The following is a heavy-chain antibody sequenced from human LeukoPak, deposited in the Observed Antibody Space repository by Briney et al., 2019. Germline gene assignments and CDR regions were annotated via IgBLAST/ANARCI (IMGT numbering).Heavy chain of an antibody. D-gene: IGHD3-10*01. CDR3: ARDRGCSSFDY. J-gene: IGHJ4*02. Sequence: LPGGSLRLSCEASAFTFSSYWMSWVRQAPGKGLEWVANIKEDGSEINYVDSVKGRFTISRDNAKNSLFLQMNSLRVEDTAVYYCARDRGCSSFDYWGQGTLVTVSS. CDR1: AFTFSSYW. CDR2: IKEDGSEI. V-gene: IGHV3-7*01.